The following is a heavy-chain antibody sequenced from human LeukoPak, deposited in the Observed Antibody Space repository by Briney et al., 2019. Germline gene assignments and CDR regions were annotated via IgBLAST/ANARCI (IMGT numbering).Heavy chain of an antibody. CDR1: GFTFSSYA. J-gene: IGHJ3*02. Sequence: GGSLRLSCAASGFTFSSYAMHWVRQAPGKGLEWVAVISYDGSNKYYADSVKGRFTISRDNSKNTLYLQMNSLRAEDTAAYYCGGGELLNEDAFDIWGQGTMVTVSS. CDR2: ISYDGSNK. D-gene: IGHD1-26*01. V-gene: IGHV3-30*01. CDR3: GGGELLNEDAFDI.